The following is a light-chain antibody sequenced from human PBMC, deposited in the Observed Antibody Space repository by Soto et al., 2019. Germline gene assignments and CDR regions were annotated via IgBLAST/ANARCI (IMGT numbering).Light chain of an antibody. CDR1: QSVLYSSNNKNY. Sequence: DIVMTQSPDSLAVSLGERATINCKSSQSVLYSSNNKNYLAWYQQKPGQPPKLLIYWASTRESGVPDRFSGSGSGTDFTLTIRSLQAEDVAVYYCQQYDSTPPTFGQWTKVEIK. CDR3: QQYDSTPPT. V-gene: IGKV4-1*01. J-gene: IGKJ1*01. CDR2: WAS.